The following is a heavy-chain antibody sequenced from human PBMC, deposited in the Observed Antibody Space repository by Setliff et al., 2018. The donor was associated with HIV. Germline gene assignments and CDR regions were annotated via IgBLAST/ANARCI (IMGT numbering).Heavy chain of an antibody. D-gene: IGHD2-15*01. V-gene: IGHV3-7*03. CDR1: GFTFDDYA. J-gene: IGHJ4*02. CDR3: ASLLPVDY. CDR2: IKEDGSEK. Sequence: GGSLRLSCAASGFTFDDYAMHWVRQAPGKGLEWVASIKEDGSEKYYVDSLKGRFTISRDTAKNTLYLQVSSLRAEDTAVYYCASLLPVDYWGQGTLVTVSS.